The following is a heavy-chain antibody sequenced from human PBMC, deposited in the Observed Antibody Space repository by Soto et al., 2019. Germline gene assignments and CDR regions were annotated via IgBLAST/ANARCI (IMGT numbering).Heavy chain of an antibody. CDR3: AKAPSTLVIPVEAVDI. V-gene: IGHV3-23*01. J-gene: IGHJ3*02. Sequence: EVQLLESGGGLVQPGGSLRLSCAASGFTFSSYAMSWVRQAPGKGLEWVSASSGSGGSTYYADSVKGRFTISRDNSKNTLYLQMNSLSAADTAVYYCAKAPSTLVIPVEAVDICGQGTMVTVSS. CDR1: GFTFSSYA. CDR2: SSGSGGST. D-gene: IGHD2-2*01.